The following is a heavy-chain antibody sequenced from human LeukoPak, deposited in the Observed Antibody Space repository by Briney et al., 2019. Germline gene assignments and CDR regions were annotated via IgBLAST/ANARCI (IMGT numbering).Heavy chain of an antibody. CDR2: IGPTGPDR. D-gene: IGHD1-14*01. J-gene: IGHJ4*02. CDR3: ATETIGRHYDY. Sequence: PGGSLRLSCGAFEFTFSSSGFNWGRQAPGKGLEWVSSIGPTGPDRYYADSVKGRFTISRDNAKNSMYLQMDSLRDEDTAVYYCATETIGRHYDYWGQGTLLTVYS. V-gene: IGHV3-21*01. CDR1: EFTFSSSG.